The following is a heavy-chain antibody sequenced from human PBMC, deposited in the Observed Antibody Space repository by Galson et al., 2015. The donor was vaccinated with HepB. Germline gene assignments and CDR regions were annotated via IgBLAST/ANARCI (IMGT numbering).Heavy chain of an antibody. J-gene: IGHJ4*02. CDR1: GFTFSDYY. CDR3: ATSGYYEGYFDY. Sequence: SLRLSCAASGFTFSDYYMSWIRQAPGKGLEWVSYISSSGSTIYYADSVKGRFTISRDNAKNSLYLQMNSLRAEDAAVYYCATSGYYEGYFDYWGQGTLVTVSS. CDR2: ISSSGSTI. V-gene: IGHV3-11*01. D-gene: IGHD3-22*01.